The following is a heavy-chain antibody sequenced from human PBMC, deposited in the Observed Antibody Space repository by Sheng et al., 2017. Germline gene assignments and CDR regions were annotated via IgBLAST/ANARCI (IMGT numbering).Heavy chain of an antibody. CDR1: GYSISSGYY. J-gene: IGHJ3*02. V-gene: IGHV4-38-2*01. D-gene: IGHD1-26*01. CDR2: IYHSGST. Sequence: QVQLQESGPGLVKPSETLSLTCAVSGYSISSGYYWGWIRQPPGKGLEWIGSIYHSGSTYYNPSLKSRVTISVDTSKNQFSLKLSSVTAADTAVYYCARVSFSVVGXTPRDAFDYLGPRDNGHRLF. CDR3: ARVSFSVVGXTPRDAFDY.